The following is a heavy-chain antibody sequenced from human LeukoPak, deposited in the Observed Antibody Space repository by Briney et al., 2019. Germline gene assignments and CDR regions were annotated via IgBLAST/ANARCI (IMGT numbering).Heavy chain of an antibody. J-gene: IGHJ3*02. CDR1: GGSISSSSYY. Sequence: SETLSLTCTVSGGSISSSSYYWGWIRQPPGKGLEWIGSIYYSGSTYYNPSLKSRVTISVDTSKNQFSLKLSSVTAADTAVYYCARGGAAIYAFDIWGQGTMVTVFS. D-gene: IGHD6-25*01. CDR2: IYYSGST. V-gene: IGHV4-39*07. CDR3: ARGGAAIYAFDI.